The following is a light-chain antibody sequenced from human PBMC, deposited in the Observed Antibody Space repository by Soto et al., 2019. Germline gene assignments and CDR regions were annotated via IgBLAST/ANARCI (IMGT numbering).Light chain of an antibody. CDR1: SSDVGSYNL. J-gene: IGLJ1*01. CDR2: EVS. V-gene: IGLV2-23*02. CDR3: CSYAGSSTYV. Sequence: ALTQPASVSGSPGQSITISCTGTSSDVGSYNLVSWYQQHPGKAPKLMIYEVSKRPSGVSNRFSGSKSGNTASLTISGLQAEDEADYYCCSYAGSSTYVFGTGTKVTV.